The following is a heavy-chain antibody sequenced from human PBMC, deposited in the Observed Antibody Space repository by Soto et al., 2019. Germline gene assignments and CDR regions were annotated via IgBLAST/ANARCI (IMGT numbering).Heavy chain of an antibody. D-gene: IGHD2-2*01. V-gene: IGHV1-46*01. CDR2: INPGGGST. Sequence: ASVKVSCKASGYTFSRYYMNWVRQAPGQGLEWIGIINPGGGSTSYAERFQGRVTMTRDTTTSTFFMELRGLTSDDTAIYYCAREKGMPEGAFFDYWSQGTLVTVSS. J-gene: IGHJ4*02. CDR3: AREKGMPEGAFFDY. CDR1: GYTFSRYY.